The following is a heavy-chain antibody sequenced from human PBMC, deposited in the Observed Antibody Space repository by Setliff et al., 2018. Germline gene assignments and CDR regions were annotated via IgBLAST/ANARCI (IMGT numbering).Heavy chain of an antibody. CDR3: ALTTLSLCSGGNCPNALDI. CDR2: ISGFNGVT. J-gene: IGHJ3*02. Sequence: ASVKVSCKASGYILTSSGITWVRQAPGQGLEWMGWISGFNGVTNYAQTFQGRITMANDTSTKMAHMELSSLRSDDTAVYFCALTTLSLCSGGNCPNALDIWGQGTMVT. V-gene: IGHV1-18*01. CDR1: GYILTSSG. D-gene: IGHD2-15*01.